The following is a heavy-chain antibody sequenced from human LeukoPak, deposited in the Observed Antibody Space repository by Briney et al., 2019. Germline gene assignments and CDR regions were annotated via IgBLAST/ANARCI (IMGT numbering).Heavy chain of an antibody. Sequence: GGSLRLSCAASGFTFSSYWMSWVRQAPGKGLEWVANIKQDGSEKYYVDSVKGRFTISRDNAKNSLYLQMNSLRAEDTAVYYCAREGGHDSSGYYYVYFDYWGQGTLVTVSS. D-gene: IGHD3-22*01. J-gene: IGHJ4*02. CDR1: GFTFSSYW. CDR3: AREGGHDSSGYYYVYFDY. CDR2: IKQDGSEK. V-gene: IGHV3-7*01.